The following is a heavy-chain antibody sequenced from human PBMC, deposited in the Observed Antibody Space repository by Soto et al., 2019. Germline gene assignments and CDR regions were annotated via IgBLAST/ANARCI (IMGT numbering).Heavy chain of an antibody. J-gene: IGHJ4*01. CDR3: ASGDIVPTTLVH. Sequence: QVQLQESGPGLVKPSQTLSLTCTVSGGSVRSDRYYWSRICQRPGKGLEWIGYIYISGDAYYNPSLQSRVAISVDTSKNHFSLKMNSVTGGDTAVYYCASGDIVPTTLVHWGQGALVTVSP. CDR2: IYISGDA. CDR1: GGSVRSDRYY. V-gene: IGHV4-31*03. D-gene: IGHD5-12*01.